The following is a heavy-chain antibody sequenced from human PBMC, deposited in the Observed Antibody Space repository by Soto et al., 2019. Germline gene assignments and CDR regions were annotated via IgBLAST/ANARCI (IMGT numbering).Heavy chain of an antibody. J-gene: IGHJ4*02. Sequence: GXSLRLSCAASGFSFSSYGLSWIRLSPVKGLEWVSVISGGGDTTYYTPSVKGRFTISRDDFRNTLYLQMNSLRTEDTAIYYCAKLRDFVVLPAGILDYWGPGTLVTVSS. D-gene: IGHD2-8*01. CDR1: GFSFSSYG. V-gene: IGHV3-23*01. CDR3: AKLRDFVVLPAGILDY. CDR2: ISGGGDTT.